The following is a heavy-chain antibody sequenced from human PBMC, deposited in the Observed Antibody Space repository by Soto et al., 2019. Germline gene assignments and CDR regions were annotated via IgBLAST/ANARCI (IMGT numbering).Heavy chain of an antibody. Sequence: QVQLQASGPGLLKPSETLSLTCTVSGASISSYYWSWIRQPPGRGLEWIGYIYKSETTNYNPSLKSRLTISVDPSKNQFSLNLRSATAADTAVYYCARLDKDYQYFFAMDVWGQGTTVTVSS. J-gene: IGHJ6*02. CDR1: GASISSYY. V-gene: IGHV4-59*01. CDR2: IYKSETT. CDR3: ARLDKDYQYFFAMDV. D-gene: IGHD2-2*01.